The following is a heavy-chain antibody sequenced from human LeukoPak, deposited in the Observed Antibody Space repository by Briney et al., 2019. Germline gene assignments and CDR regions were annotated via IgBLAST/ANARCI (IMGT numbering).Heavy chain of an antibody. J-gene: IGHJ4*02. CDR1: GFTFTNAW. Sequence: GGSLRLSCAASGFTFTNAWMSWVRQALGKGLEGVGRINSKTDGGATDFAAPVKGIFTISGDDSKNTLYLQMNSLTTEDTAVYYCATDKKDLGSAWYGGFDYWGQGTLVTVSS. V-gene: IGHV3-15*01. CDR2: INSKTDGGAT. D-gene: IGHD6-19*01. CDR3: ATDKKDLGSAWYGGFDY.